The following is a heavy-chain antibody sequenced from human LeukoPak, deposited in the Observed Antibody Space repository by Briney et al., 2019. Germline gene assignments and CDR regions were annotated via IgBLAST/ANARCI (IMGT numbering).Heavy chain of an antibody. D-gene: IGHD2-2*01. V-gene: IGHV4-34*01. CDR2: INNSGST. J-gene: IGHJ4*02. CDR3: AGYGGYCSSTSCSSLDY. Sequence: PSETLSLTCAVDGGSFSGYYWSWIRQPAGKGLEWIGEINNSGSTNYNPSLKSRVTISADTSKNQFSLKLSSVTAADTAVYYCAGYGGYCSSTSCSSLDYWGQGTLVTVSS. CDR1: GGSFSGYY.